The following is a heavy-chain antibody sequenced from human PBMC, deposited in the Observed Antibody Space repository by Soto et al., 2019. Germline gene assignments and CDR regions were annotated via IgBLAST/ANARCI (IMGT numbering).Heavy chain of an antibody. CDR2: IKTSGDSI. D-gene: IGHD5-18*01. J-gene: IGHJ4*02. Sequence: GGSLRLSCAASGFAFSSCVMSWVRQAPGKGLEWVSTIKTSGDSIFYADPVKGRFTASRDDSRNTLYLQMDSLRAEDTATYYCTKDVTGDSGADYWGPGT. CDR3: TKDVTGDSGADY. CDR1: GFAFSSCV. V-gene: IGHV3-23*01.